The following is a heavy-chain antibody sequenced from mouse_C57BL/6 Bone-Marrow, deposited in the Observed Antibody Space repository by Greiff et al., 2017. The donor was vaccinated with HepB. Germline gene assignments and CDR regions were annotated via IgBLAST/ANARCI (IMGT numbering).Heavy chain of an antibody. CDR1: GFTFSSYA. D-gene: IGHD2-4*01. CDR3: TRDCDYDDYAMDY. J-gene: IGHJ4*01. V-gene: IGHV5-9-1*02. CDR2: ISRGGDYI. Sequence: EVKLMESGEGLVKPGGSLKLSCAASGFTFSSYAMSWVRQTPEKRLEWVAYISRGGDYIYYADTVKGRFTISRDNARNTLYLQMSSLKSEDTAMYYCTRDCDYDDYAMDYWGQGTSVTVSS.